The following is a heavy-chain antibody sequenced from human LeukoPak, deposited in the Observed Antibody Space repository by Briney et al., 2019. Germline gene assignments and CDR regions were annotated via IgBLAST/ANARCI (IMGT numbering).Heavy chain of an antibody. CDR3: AKDRAAFDAFDI. D-gene: IGHD3-3*02. J-gene: IGHJ3*02. CDR2: ISGSGGST. V-gene: IGHV3-23*01. CDR1: GFTFSSYA. Sequence: GGSLRLSCAASGFTFSSYAMSWVRQAPGKGLGWVSAISGSGGSTYYADSMKGRFTISRDNSKNTLYLQMNSLRAEDTAVYYCAKDRAAFDAFDIWGQGTMVTVSS.